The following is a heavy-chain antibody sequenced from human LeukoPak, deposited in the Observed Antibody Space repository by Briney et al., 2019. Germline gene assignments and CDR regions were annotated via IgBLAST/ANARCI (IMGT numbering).Heavy chain of an antibody. D-gene: IGHD3-22*01. CDR1: GGSISSFY. V-gene: IGHV4-59*01. CDR2: IYYSGST. Sequence: KASETLSLTCSVTGGSISSFYWSWIRQPPGKGLEWIGYIYYSGSTNYNPPLKSRVTISVDTYKNQISLKVSSVTAADTAVYYCAREEYDSSGHRYLDHWGQGSLVTVSS. J-gene: IGHJ4*02. CDR3: AREEYDSSGHRYLDH.